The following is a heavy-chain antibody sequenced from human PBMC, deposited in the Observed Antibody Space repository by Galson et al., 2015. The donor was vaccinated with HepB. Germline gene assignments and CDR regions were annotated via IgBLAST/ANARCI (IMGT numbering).Heavy chain of an antibody. J-gene: IGHJ4*02. CDR1: GYTFTGYY. V-gene: IGHV1-2*02. CDR2: NNPNSGDT. CDR3: ARARGIAAAGTLDY. D-gene: IGHD6-13*01. Sequence: SVKVSCKASGYTFTGYYMHWVRQAPGQGLEWMGWNNPNSGDTNYAQKFQGRVTMTRDTSISTAYMELSRLRSDDTAVYYCARARGIAAAGTLDYWGQGTLVTVSS.